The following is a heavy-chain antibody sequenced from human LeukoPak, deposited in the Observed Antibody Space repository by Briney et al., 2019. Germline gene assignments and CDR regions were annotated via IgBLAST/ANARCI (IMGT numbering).Heavy chain of an antibody. CDR3: ARTPKYCSSTSCSPDY. J-gene: IGHJ4*02. CDR1: GGTFSSYA. D-gene: IGHD2-2*01. V-gene: IGHV1-69*06. Sequence: SVKVSCKASGGTFSSYAISWVRQAPGQGLEWMGGIIPIFGTANYAQKFQGRVTITADKSTSTAYMELSSLRSEDTAVYYCARTPKYCSSTSCSPDYWGQGTLVNVS. CDR2: IIPIFGTA.